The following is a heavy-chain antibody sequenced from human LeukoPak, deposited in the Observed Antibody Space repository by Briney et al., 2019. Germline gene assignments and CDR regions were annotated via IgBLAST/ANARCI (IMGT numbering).Heavy chain of an antibody. J-gene: IGHJ6*02. CDR3: AKEGPVWFGELFGYYYYGMDV. Sequence: PGGSLRLSCAASGFTFSSYAMSWVRQAPGKGLEWVSAISGSGGSTYYADSVKGRFTISRHNSKNTLYLQMNSLRAEDTAVYYCAKEGPVWFGELFGYYYYGMDVWGQGTTVTVSS. CDR1: GFTFSSYA. CDR2: ISGSGGST. V-gene: IGHV3-23*01. D-gene: IGHD3-10*01.